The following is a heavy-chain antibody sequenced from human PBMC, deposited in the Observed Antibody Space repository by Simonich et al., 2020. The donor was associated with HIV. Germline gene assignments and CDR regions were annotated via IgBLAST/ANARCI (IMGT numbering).Heavy chain of an antibody. D-gene: IGHD3-10*01. CDR2: IIYMGRT. CDR1: SGSTN. CDR3: ARRSAGDGEGFDI. Sequence: SGSTNCGRIRQPPAKGQELFGRIIYMGRTYYHPSLKSRVTISVDTSKNQFSLKLSSVTAADTAVYYCARRSAGDGEGFDIWGQGTMVTVSS. J-gene: IGHJ3*02. V-gene: IGHV4-39*01.